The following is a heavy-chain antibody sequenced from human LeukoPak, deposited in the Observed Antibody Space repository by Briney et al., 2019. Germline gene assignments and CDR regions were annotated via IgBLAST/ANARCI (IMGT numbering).Heavy chain of an antibody. J-gene: IGHJ5*02. CDR3: ARSHPGLYNWLDP. D-gene: IGHD3-10*01. CDR2: IYYSGST. CDR1: GGSISSSSYY. V-gene: IGHV4-39*01. Sequence: ASETLSLTCTVSGGSISSSSYYWGWIRQPPGKRLEWIGSIYYSGSTYYNPSLKTRVTISVDTSKNQFSLKLSSVTPADTAVYYCARSHPGLYNWLDPWGQGTLVTVSS.